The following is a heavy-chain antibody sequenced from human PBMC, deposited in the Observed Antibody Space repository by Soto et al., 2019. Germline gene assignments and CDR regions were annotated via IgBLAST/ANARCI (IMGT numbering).Heavy chain of an antibody. CDR1: GGSINSYY. J-gene: IGHJ4*02. Sequence: SETLSLTCTVSGGSINSYYWSWIRQPPGKGLEWIGYIYYSGSTNYNPSLKSRVTISVDTSKNQFSLKLSSVTAADTAVYYCARSRGGYFDYWGQGTLVTVSS. D-gene: IGHD3-10*01. V-gene: IGHV4-59*01. CDR3: ARSRGGYFDY. CDR2: IYYSGST.